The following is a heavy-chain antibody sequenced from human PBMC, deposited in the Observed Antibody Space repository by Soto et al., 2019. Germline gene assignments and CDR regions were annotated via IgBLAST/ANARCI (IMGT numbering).Heavy chain of an antibody. CDR3: ARGGAGSGSYRLDY. V-gene: IGHV3-30-3*01. J-gene: IGHJ4*02. CDR2: ISYDGSNK. CDR1: GFTFSSYA. Sequence: QVQLVESGGGVVQPGRSLRLSCAASGFTFSSYAMHWVRQAPGKGLEWVAVISYDGSNKYYADSVKGRFTISRDNSKNTMYLQMNRLRAEDTAVYYCARGGAGSGSYRLDYWGQGTLVTVSS. D-gene: IGHD3-10*01.